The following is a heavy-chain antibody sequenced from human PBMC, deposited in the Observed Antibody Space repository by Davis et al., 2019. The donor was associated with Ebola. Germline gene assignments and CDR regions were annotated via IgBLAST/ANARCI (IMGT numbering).Heavy chain of an antibody. Sequence: MPGGSLRLSCTVSGGSISSSSYYWGWIRQPPGKGLEWIGNIYYYNRSLKSRVTISVDTSKNQFSLKLSSVTAADTAVYYCARQGGTMVQGVIIGRWFDPWGQGTLVTVSS. CDR1: GGSISSSSYY. J-gene: IGHJ5*02. V-gene: IGHV4-39*01. CDR3: ARQGGTMVQGVIIGRWFDP. D-gene: IGHD3-10*01. CDR2: IYY.